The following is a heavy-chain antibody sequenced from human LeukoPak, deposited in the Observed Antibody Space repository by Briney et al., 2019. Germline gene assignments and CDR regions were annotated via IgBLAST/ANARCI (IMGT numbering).Heavy chain of an antibody. CDR3: ATDSMGDPPPGVHYYYYMDV. J-gene: IGHJ6*03. V-gene: IGHV1-24*01. CDR2: FDPEDGET. CDR1: GYTLTELS. D-gene: IGHD2-21*02. Sequence: ASVKVSCKVSGYTLTELSMHWVRQAPGKGLEWMGGFDPEDGETIYAQKFQGRVTMTEDTSTDTAYMELSSLRSEDTAVYYCATDSMGDPPPGVHYYYYMDVWGKGTTVTVSS.